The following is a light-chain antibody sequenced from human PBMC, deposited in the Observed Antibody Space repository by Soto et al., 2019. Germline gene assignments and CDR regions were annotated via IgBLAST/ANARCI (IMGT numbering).Light chain of an antibody. Sequence: EIALTQSPATLSLSPGERATLSCRASQSVASSYLGWYQQKLGQAPRLLIYGTSTRATGVPDRFSGSGSGTDFTLTISRLEPEDFAVYYCQQYVNSRWTFGRGTKVDIK. CDR2: GTS. CDR3: QQYVNSRWT. V-gene: IGKV3-20*01. CDR1: QSVASSY. J-gene: IGKJ1*01.